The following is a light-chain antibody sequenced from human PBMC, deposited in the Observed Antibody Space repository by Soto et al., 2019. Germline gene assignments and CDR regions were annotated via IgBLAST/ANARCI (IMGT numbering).Light chain of an antibody. Sequence: DIVMTQSPLSLPVTPGEPASISCRSSQSLLHSNGYNYLNWYLQKPGQSPQLLIYLGSNRASGAPDRFSGSGSGTDFTLKISRVEAEDVGIYYCMQALDTRTFGQGTKVEIK. CDR2: LGS. J-gene: IGKJ1*01. CDR3: MQALDTRT. CDR1: QSLLHSNGYNY. V-gene: IGKV2-28*01.